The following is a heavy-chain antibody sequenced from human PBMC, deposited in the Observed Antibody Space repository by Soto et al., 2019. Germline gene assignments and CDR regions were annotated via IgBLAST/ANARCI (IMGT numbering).Heavy chain of an antibody. CDR2: IYYSGST. D-gene: IGHD6-13*01. CDR3: TRHEAGAAADRPLDY. CDR1: GGSVRSSTYY. Sequence: QLRLQESGPGLVKSSETLSLTCTVSGGSVRSSTYYWGWIRQSPGKGLEWIGSIYYSGSTHNNPSLKSRVTMSVDTYTNQFSLKLMPVTAADTAIYYCTRHEAGAAADRPLDYWGQGTLVTVSS. J-gene: IGHJ4*02. V-gene: IGHV4-39*01.